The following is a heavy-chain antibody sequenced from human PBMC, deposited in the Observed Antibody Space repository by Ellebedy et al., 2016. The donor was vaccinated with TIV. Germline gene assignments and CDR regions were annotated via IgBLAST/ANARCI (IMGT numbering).Heavy chain of an antibody. CDR2: INSDGSST. CDR1: GFTFSSYW. V-gene: IGHV3-74*01. D-gene: IGHD3-22*01. J-gene: IGHJ3*02. Sequence: GESLKISCAASGFTFSSYWMHWVRQAPGKGLVWVSRINSDGSSTNYADSVKGRFTISRDNAKNTLYLQMNSLRAEDMAVYYCARATSYDSRAFDIWGQGTMVTVSS. CDR3: ARATSYDSRAFDI.